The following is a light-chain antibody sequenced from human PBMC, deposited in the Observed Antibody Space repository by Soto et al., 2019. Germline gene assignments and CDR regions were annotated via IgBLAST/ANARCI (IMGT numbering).Light chain of an antibody. Sequence: EIELTQSPGTLSLSPGERATLSCRASQSVSSGYLAWYQQKPGQAPRLLIYGASSRATGIPDRFSGSGSGTEFTLTISRLEPEDFALYYCQQYGSSPPMYTFGQGTKLEIK. CDR3: QQYGSSPPMYT. J-gene: IGKJ2*01. CDR1: QSVSSGY. V-gene: IGKV3-20*01. CDR2: GAS.